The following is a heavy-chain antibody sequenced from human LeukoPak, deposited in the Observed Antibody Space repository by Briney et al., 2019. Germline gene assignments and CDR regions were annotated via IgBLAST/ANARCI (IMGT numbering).Heavy chain of an antibody. CDR1: GGSISSGSYY. CDR3: ARGRQQLATFYYYYMDV. CDR2: MYSSGST. D-gene: IGHD6-13*01. Sequence: PSETLSLTCTVSGGSISSGSYYWSWIRQPAGKGLEWLGRMYSSGSTNYNPPLKSRVTISVDTSKNQFSLKLSSVTAADTAVYYCARGRQQLATFYYYYMDVWGKGTTVTVSS. J-gene: IGHJ6*03. V-gene: IGHV4-61*02.